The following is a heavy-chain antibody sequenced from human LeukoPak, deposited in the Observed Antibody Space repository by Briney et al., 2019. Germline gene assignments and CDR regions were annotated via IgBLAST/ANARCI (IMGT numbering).Heavy chain of an antibody. J-gene: IGHJ3*02. Sequence: ASVKVSCKAAGYTFTSYDINWVRQATGQGLEWMGWMNPNSSNTGYAQKFQGRVTMTRNTSISTAYMELSSLRSEDTAVYYCASTLGYCSSTSCYLSAFDIWGQGTMVTVSS. D-gene: IGHD2-2*01. CDR1: GYTFTSYD. V-gene: IGHV1-8*01. CDR3: ASTLGYCSSTSCYLSAFDI. CDR2: MNPNSSNT.